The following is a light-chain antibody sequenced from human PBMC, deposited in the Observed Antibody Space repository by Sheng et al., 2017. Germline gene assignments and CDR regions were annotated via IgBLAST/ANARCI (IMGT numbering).Light chain of an antibody. CDR1: TSNIGSHT. CDR3: AAWDDSLSAVV. Sequence: QSVLTQTPSVSATPGQRVAISCSGSTSNIGSHTVAWYQHVPGTAPKLLMYSNYQRPSGVPDRFSGSKSGTSASLAISGLQSEDEADYFCAAWDDSLSAVVFGGGTKLTVL. V-gene: IGLV1-44*01. CDR2: SNY. J-gene: IGLJ2*01.